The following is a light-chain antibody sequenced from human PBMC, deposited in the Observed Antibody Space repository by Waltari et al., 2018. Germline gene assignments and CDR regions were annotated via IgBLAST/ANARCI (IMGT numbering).Light chain of an antibody. CDR1: SPHLGAGYG. V-gene: IGLV1-40*01. CDR2: GNH. Sequence: QSVLTQPPSVSGAPGPRVTIPCTVSSPHLGAGYGVHRYQQLPGTAPKLLIYGNHNRPSGVPYRFSGSKSGTSASLAITGLQAEDEADYYCQSYDSSLSGFAVFGGGTQLTVL. CDR3: QSYDSSLSGFAV. J-gene: IGLJ7*01.